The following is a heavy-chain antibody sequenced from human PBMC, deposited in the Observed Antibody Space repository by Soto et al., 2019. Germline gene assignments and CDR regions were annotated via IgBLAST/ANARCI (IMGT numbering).Heavy chain of an antibody. V-gene: IGHV4-30-4*01. D-gene: IGHD3-22*01. CDR1: GASVTSDDYY. CDR3: ARDPIFYYASSGYGGSYFDY. CDR2: IYHSGST. Sequence: SETLSLTCAVSGASVTSDDYYWSWIRQPPGKGLEWIGYIYHSGSTYYNPSLKSRVSISDTSQNQFSLKLTSLTAADTAVYYCARDPIFYYASSGYGGSYFDYWGQGSRVTVS. J-gene: IGHJ4*02.